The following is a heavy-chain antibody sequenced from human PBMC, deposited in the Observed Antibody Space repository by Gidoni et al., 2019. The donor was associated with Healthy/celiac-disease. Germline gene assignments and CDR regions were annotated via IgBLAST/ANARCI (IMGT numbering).Heavy chain of an antibody. Sequence: QVQLVQSGAEVKKPGSSVKVSCMVSGYTLTELSMHWVRQAPGKGLEWMGGFDPEDGETIYAQKFQGRVTMTEDTATDTAYMELSSLRSEDTAVYYCATDSGDYDSSGYYFLWGQGTLVTVSS. V-gene: IGHV1-24*01. D-gene: IGHD3-22*01. CDR3: ATDSGDYDSSGYYFL. J-gene: IGHJ4*02. CDR2: FDPEDGET. CDR1: GYTLTELS.